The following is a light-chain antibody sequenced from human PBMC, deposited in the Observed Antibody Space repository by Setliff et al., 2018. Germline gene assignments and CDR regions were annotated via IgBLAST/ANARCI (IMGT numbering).Light chain of an antibody. CDR2: EVT. J-gene: IGLJ1*01. CDR1: SSDVGGYDY. V-gene: IGLV2-8*01. CDR3: SSYAASYNPYV. Sequence: QSALTQPPSASGSPGQSVTISCTGTSSDVGGYDYVSWYQHHPGKAPKLMIYEVTKRPSGVPDRFSGSKSGNTASLTVSGLQAEDEADYYCSSYAASYNPYVFGTGTRSPS.